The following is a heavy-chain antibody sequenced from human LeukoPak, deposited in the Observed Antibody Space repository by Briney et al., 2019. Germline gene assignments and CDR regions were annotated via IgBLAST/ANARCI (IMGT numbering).Heavy chain of an antibody. D-gene: IGHD5-24*01. CDR3: ARDPRGGDGYNSYYFDY. CDR1: GYTFTGYY. J-gene: IGHJ4*02. V-gene: IGHV1-2*02. Sequence: EASVKASCKASGYTFTGYYMHWVRQAPGQGLEWMGWINPNSGGTNYAQKFQGRVTMTRDTSISTAYMELSRLRSDDTAVYYCARDPRGGDGYNSYYFDYWGQGTLVTVSS. CDR2: INPNSGGT.